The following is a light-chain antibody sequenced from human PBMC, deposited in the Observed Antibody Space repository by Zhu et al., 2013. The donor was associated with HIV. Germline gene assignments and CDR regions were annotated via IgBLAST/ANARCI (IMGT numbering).Light chain of an antibody. CDR2: GAS. CDR1: QSVNNY. J-gene: IGKJ1*01. V-gene: IGKV3-15*01. Sequence: EIVMTQSPATLSVSPGERATLSCRASQSVNNYLAWYQQTPGQAPRLLIYGASTRATGIPARFSGSGSGTEFTLTISSLQPDDFATYSCQHYNSSSWTFGQGTKVEIK. CDR3: QHYNSSSWT.